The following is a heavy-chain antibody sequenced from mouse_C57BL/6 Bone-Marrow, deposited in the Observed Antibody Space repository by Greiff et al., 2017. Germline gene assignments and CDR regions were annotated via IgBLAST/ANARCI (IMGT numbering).Heavy chain of an antibody. Sequence: VHLVESGPGLVQPSQSLSITCTVSGFSLTSYGVHWVRQSPGKGLEWLGVIRRGGSTDYNAAFMSRLSITKDNSKGQVFFKMNSLQADDTAIYYCAKKGGSNFAMDYWGQGTSVTVSS. J-gene: IGHJ4*01. V-gene: IGHV2-5*01. D-gene: IGHD2-5*01. CDR2: IRRGGST. CDR1: GFSLTSYG. CDR3: AKKGGSNFAMDY.